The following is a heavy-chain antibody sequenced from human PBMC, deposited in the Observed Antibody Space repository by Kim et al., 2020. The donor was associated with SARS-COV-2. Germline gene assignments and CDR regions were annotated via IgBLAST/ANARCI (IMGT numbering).Heavy chain of an antibody. V-gene: IGHV3-11*06. CDR3: ARMYSDIVVVTDYYYGMDV. J-gene: IGHJ6*02. Sequence: GRFTIARDNAKNSLYLQMNSLGAEDTAVYYCARMYSDIVVVTDYYYGMDVWGQGTTVTVSS. D-gene: IGHD2-21*02.